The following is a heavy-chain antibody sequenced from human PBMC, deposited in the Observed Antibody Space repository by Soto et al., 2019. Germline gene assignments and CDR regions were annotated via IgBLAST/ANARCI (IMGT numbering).Heavy chain of an antibody. Sequence: GGSLRLSCAASGFTVSSNYMSWVRQAPGKGLEWVSVIYSGGSTYYADSVKGRFTISKDNSKNTLYLQMNSLRAEDTAVYYCARESCSSTSCYTDVWGKGTTVTVSS. CDR2: IYSGGST. CDR1: GFTVSSNY. CDR3: ARESCSSTSCYTDV. D-gene: IGHD2-2*02. J-gene: IGHJ6*04. V-gene: IGHV3-66*01.